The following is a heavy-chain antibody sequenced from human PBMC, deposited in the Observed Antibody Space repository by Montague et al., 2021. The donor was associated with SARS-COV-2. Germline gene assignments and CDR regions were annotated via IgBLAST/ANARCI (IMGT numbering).Heavy chain of an antibody. Sequence: SETLSLTCTVSGGSISSSSYYWGWIRQPPGKGLEWIGSIYYSGSTYYNPSLKSRVTISVDTSKNQLSLKLSSVTAADTAVYCCARHERQWLRLYPYYFDYWGQGTLVTVSS. CDR2: IYYSGST. D-gene: IGHD5-12*01. CDR1: GGSISSSSYY. V-gene: IGHV4-39*01. J-gene: IGHJ4*02. CDR3: ARHERQWLRLYPYYFDY.